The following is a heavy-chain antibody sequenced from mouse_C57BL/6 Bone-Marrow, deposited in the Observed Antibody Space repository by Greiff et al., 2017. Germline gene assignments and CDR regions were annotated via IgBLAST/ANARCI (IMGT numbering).Heavy chain of an antibody. CDR2: INPNYGTT. D-gene: IGHD5-1*01. CDR3: ASEEKSTSYAMDY. V-gene: IGHV1-39*01. Sequence: VQLKQSGPELVKPGASVKISCKASGYSFTDYNMNWVKQSNGKSLEWIGVINPNYGTTSYNQKFKGKATLTVDQSSSTAYMQLNSLTSEDSAVYYCASEEKSTSYAMDYWGQGTSVTVSS. CDR1: GYSFTDYN. J-gene: IGHJ4*01.